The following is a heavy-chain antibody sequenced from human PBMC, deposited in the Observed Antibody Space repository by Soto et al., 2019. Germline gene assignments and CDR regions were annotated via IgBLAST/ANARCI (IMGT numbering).Heavy chain of an antibody. V-gene: IGHV3-23*01. Sequence: EVRLLESGGGLVQPGGSLRLSCAASGFTFNNNDMIWVRQAPGKGLEWVSGIRFSSGATYYTDFVKGRFTISGDYSKNTLYLEMNSLRVEDTAVYYCARNGGGLAYWGQGTLVTVSS. CDR1: GFTFNNND. CDR2: IRFSSGAT. J-gene: IGHJ4*02. D-gene: IGHD3-16*01. CDR3: ARNGGGLAY.